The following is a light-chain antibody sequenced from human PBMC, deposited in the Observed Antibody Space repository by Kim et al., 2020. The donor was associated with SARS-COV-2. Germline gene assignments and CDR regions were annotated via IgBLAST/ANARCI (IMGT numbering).Light chain of an antibody. CDR3: CSYAISNTVV. CDR2: EVT. Sequence: QSALTQPASVSGSPGQSITISCTGTSSDVGSYNLVSWYQQHPGKAPKLIIYEVTKRPSGVSNRFSGSKSGNTASLTISGLQAEDEADYCCCSYAISNTVVFGGGTQLTVL. J-gene: IGLJ2*01. CDR1: SSDVGSYNL. V-gene: IGLV2-23*02.